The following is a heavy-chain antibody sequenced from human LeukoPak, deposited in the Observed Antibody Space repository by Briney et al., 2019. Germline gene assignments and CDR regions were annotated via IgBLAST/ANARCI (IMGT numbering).Heavy chain of an antibody. Sequence: GGSLRLSCAASGFTFGSYAMSWVRQAPGKGLEWVSSISSSSSYIYYADSVKGRFTISRDNAKNSLYLQMNSLRAEDTAVYYCARVPAAGTLDYWGQGTLVTVSS. CDR2: ISSSSSYI. D-gene: IGHD6-13*01. J-gene: IGHJ4*02. CDR3: ARVPAAGTLDY. V-gene: IGHV3-21*01. CDR1: GFTFGSYA.